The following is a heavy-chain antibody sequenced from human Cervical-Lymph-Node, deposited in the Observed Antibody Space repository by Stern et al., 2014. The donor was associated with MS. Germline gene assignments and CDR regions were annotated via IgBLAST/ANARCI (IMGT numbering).Heavy chain of an antibody. CDR2: ISPGDSET. CDR3: ARQTTAWASDV. J-gene: IGHJ4*02. V-gene: IGHV5-51*01. D-gene: IGHD1-14*01. Sequence: EVQLVESGAELIRPGESLKISCKGSGFKFSIYWIAWVRQMPGKCLEWMGLISPGDSETRYSPSFQGQVTMSADKSTSTAYLPSSSLNASDTAMYFCARQTTAWASDVWGQGTLVTVSS. CDR1: GFKFSIYW.